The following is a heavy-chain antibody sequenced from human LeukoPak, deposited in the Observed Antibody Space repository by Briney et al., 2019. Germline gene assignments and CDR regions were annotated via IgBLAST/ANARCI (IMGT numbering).Heavy chain of an antibody. Sequence: ASVKVSCKASGYTFTSYGISWVRQAPGQGLEWMGWISAYNGNTNYAQKLQGTVTMTTDTSTSTAYMELRSLRSDDTAVYYCAREYCSSTSCLPLDYWGQGTLVTVSS. CDR3: AREYCSSTSCLPLDY. V-gene: IGHV1-18*01. CDR2: ISAYNGNT. CDR1: GYTFTSYG. J-gene: IGHJ4*02. D-gene: IGHD2-2*01.